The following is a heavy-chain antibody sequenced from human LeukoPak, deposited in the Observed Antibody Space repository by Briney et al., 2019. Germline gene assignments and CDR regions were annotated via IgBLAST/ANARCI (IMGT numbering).Heavy chain of an antibody. J-gene: IGHJ4*02. V-gene: IGHV1-69*04. Sequence: GASVKVSCKASGGTFSSYAIRWVRQAPGQGLEWMGRIIPILGIANYAQKFQGRVTITADKSTSTAYMELSSLRSEDTAVYYCARDGYYYDSSGQGDFDYWGQGTLVTVSS. CDR2: IIPILGIA. CDR3: ARDGYYYDSSGQGDFDY. D-gene: IGHD3-22*01. CDR1: GGTFSSYA.